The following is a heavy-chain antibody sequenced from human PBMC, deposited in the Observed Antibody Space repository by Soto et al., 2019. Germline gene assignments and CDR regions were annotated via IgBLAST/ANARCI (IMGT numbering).Heavy chain of an antibody. Sequence: GGSLKLYCAASGFTFSSYAMSWVRQAPVKGLEWVSAISGSGGNTYYEDYVEGRFTISRDNSKNTPYLQMNSLRAEYTALNYCAQRGSGSYESGAFDIWKQRTMVT. J-gene: IGHJ3*02. CDR1: GFTFSSYA. CDR2: ISGSGGNT. CDR3: AQRGSGSYESGAFDI. V-gene: IGHV3-23*01. D-gene: IGHD3-10*01.